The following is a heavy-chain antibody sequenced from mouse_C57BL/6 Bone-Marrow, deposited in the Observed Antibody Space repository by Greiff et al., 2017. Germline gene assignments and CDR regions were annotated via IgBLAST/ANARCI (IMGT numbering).Heavy chain of an antibody. CDR1: GYTFTGYW. CDR2: IFPGSGST. Sequence: QVQLQQSGAELMKPGASVKLSCKASGYTFTGYWIEWVKQRPGHGLEWLGEIFPGSGSTNYNEKFKGKATFTADTYSNTAYMQRSSLTTEDSAICYCSRSYYGSSPPSAYFYVWGTGTTVTVSS. V-gene: IGHV1-9*01. D-gene: IGHD1-1*01. J-gene: IGHJ1*03. CDR3: SRSYYGSSPPSAYFYV.